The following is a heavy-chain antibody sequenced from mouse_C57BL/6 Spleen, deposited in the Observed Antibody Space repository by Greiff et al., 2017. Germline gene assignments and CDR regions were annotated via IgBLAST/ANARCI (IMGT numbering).Heavy chain of an antibody. Sequence: QVQLQQPGAELVKPGASVKLSCKASGYTFTSYWMHWVQQRPGRGLEWIGRIAPNSGGTKYNEKFKSKATLTVDKPSSTAYMQLSSLTSEDSAVYYCARSLRSAMDYWGQGTSVTVSS. CDR3: ARSLRSAMDY. D-gene: IGHD1-1*01. V-gene: IGHV1-72*01. J-gene: IGHJ4*01. CDR2: IAPNSGGT. CDR1: GYTFTSYW.